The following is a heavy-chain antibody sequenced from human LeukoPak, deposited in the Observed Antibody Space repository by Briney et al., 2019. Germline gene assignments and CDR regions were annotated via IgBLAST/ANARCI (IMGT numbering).Heavy chain of an antibody. CDR2: MNPNSGNT. CDR3: ARGRAEWELLSVHAFDI. Sequence: ASVKVSCKASGYTFTSYDINWVRQATGQGLEWMGWMNPNSGNTGYAQKFQGRVTMTRNASISTAYMELSSLRSEDTAVYYCARGRAEWELLSVHAFDIWGQGTMVTVSS. J-gene: IGHJ3*02. D-gene: IGHD1-26*01. V-gene: IGHV1-8*01. CDR1: GYTFTSYD.